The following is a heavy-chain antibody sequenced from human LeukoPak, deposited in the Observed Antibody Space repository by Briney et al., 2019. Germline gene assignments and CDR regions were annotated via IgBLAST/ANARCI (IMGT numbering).Heavy chain of an antibody. D-gene: IGHD4-11*01. CDR3: ATPTVMSGKAFDI. J-gene: IGHJ3*02. CDR2: ISVNSGTI. V-gene: IGHV3-48*01. CDR1: GFILSSYS. Sequence: GGSLRLSCAACGFILSSYSMIWVRQARGKGREWGSYISVNSGTIYYPDSVKARFPISTDNAKTSLYLQMNSLRADDTAVYYCATPTVMSGKAFDIWGQGTMVTVSS.